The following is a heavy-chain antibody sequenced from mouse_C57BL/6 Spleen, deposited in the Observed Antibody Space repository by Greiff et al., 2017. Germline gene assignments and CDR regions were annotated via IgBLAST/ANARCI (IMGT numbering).Heavy chain of an antibody. J-gene: IGHJ1*03. CDR1: GFTFSDYY. CDR2: INYDGSST. CDR3: ARETTAVATGYFDV. D-gene: IGHD1-1*01. Sequence: EVQLQESEGGLVQPGSSMKLSCTASGFTFSDYYMAWVRQVPEKGLEWVANINYDGSSTYYLDSLKSRFIISRDNAKNILYLQMSSLKSEDTATYYCARETTAVATGYFDVWGTGTTVTVSS. V-gene: IGHV5-16*01.